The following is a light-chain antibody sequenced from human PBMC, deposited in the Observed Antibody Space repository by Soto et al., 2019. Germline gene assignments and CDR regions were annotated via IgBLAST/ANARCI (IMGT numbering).Light chain of an antibody. CDR3: CSYAGNYFYV. CDR2: DVT. CDR1: SSDVGGYNY. Sequence: LTKPRSVSGSPGQSVAISCTGTSSDVGGYNYVSWYQQHPGKAPKLMIYDVTKRPSGVPDRFSGSKSGNTASLTISGLQAEDEADYYCCSYAGNYFYVFGTGTKVTVL. V-gene: IGLV2-11*01. J-gene: IGLJ1*01.